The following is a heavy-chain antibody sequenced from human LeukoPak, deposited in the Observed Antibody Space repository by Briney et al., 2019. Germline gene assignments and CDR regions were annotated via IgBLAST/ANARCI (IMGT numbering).Heavy chain of an antibody. CDR2: IYSGGST. CDR3: ARLLRSEIDI. Sequence: XGSLRLSCAASGFTVSSNYMSWVRQAPGKGLEWVSVIYSGGSTYYADSVKGRFTISRHNSKNTLYLQMNSLRAEDTAMYYCARLLRSEIDIWGQGTMVTVSS. CDR1: GFTVSSNY. V-gene: IGHV3-53*04. D-gene: IGHD5-12*01. J-gene: IGHJ3*02.